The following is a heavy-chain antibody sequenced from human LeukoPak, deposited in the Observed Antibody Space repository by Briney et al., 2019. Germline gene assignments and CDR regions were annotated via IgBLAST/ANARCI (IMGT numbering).Heavy chain of an antibody. CDR3: AKDHGSPPPFLH. J-gene: IGHJ4*02. Sequence: PGGSLRLSCAASGFTFDDYAMHWVRQAPGKGLEWVSLISWDGGSTYYADSVKGRFTISRDNSKNSLYLQMNSLRAEDTALYYCAKDHGSPPPFLHWGQGTLVTVSS. CDR2: ISWDGGST. CDR1: GFTFDDYA. V-gene: IGHV3-43D*04. D-gene: IGHD2/OR15-2a*01.